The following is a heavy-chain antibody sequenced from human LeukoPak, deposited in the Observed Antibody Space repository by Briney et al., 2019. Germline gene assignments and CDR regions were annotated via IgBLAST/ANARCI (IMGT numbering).Heavy chain of an antibody. D-gene: IGHD1-26*01. CDR2: LSGTGIST. CDR1: GFSFNTYS. CDR3: AKVFGTYYAEY. V-gene: IGHV3-23*01. Sequence: PGGSLRLSCAASGFSFNTYSMNWVRQAPGKGLEWVSALSGTGISTYYADSVKGRFTISRDNSKNTLYLQMNSLRADDTAVYYCAKVFGTYYAEYWGRGTLVTVSS. J-gene: IGHJ4*02.